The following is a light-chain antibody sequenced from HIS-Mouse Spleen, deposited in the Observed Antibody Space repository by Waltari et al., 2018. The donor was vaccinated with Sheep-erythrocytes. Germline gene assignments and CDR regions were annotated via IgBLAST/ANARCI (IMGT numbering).Light chain of an antibody. CDR3: QQYYSYPRT. Sequence: AIRTTQSPSSFSESTGDRVTITCRASQGISSYLAWYQQKPGKAPKLLIYAASTLQSGVPSRFSGSGSGTDFTLTISCLQSEDFATYYCQQYYSYPRTFGQGTKVEIK. V-gene: IGKV1-8*01. J-gene: IGKJ1*01. CDR2: AAS. CDR1: QGISSY.